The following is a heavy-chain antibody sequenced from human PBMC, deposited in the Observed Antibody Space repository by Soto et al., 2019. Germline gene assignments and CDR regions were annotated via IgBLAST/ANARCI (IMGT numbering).Heavy chain of an antibody. CDR2: IYYSGST. V-gene: IGHV4-59*01. J-gene: IGHJ4*01. CDR1: GGPISSYY. D-gene: IGHD6-19*01. CDR3: ARGSSGWTPRLDY. Sequence: QVQLQESGPGLVKPSETLSLNCTVSGGPISSYYWSWIRQSPGKGLEWIGYIYYSGSTNYNPSLKSRVTISVDTSKNQFSLELSSVTAADTAVYYCARGSSGWTPRLDYWGHGTLVTVSS.